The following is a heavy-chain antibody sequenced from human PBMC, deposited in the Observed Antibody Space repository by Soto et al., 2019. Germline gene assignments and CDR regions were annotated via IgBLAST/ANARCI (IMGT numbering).Heavy chain of an antibody. CDR2: IDPSDSYT. J-gene: IGHJ6*02. CDR3: AFTEYYYYGMDV. V-gene: IGHV5-10-1*01. CDR1: GYSFTSYW. D-gene: IGHD4-4*01. Sequence: GESLKISCKGSGYSFTSYWISWVRQMPGKGLEWMGRIDPSDSYTNYSPSFQGHVTISADKSISTAYLQWSSLKASDTAMYYCAFTEYYYYGMDVWGQGXRSPST.